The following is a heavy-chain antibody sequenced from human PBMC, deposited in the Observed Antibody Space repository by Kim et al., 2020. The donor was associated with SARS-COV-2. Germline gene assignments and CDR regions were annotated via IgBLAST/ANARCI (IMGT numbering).Heavy chain of an antibody. CDR2: VGGDGGSR. D-gene: IGHD3-3*02. CDR1: GFTFTNYG. V-gene: IGHV3-74*01. Sequence: GGSLRLSCAASGFTFTNYGIHWVRQIPGKGPVWVSSVGGDGGSRYYADSVKGRFTTSRDNANNMVYLQMNSLRVDDTAIYYCTSIFEYWGQGVLVTVSS. CDR3: TSIFEY. J-gene: IGHJ4*02.